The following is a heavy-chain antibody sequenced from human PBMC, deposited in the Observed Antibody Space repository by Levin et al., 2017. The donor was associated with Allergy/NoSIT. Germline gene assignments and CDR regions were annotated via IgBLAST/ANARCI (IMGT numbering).Heavy chain of an antibody. CDR3: ARIPMNWNTNYYALDV. D-gene: IGHD1/OR15-1a*01. V-gene: IGHV2-70*01. J-gene: IGHJ6*02. Sequence: QTLSLTCTFSGFSLSTGGMCVTWIRQPPGKALEWLALIDWAGDKSYSTSLKTRLTISKDTSKNQVVLTLTNVDPLDTGTYYCARIPMNWNTNYYALDVWGQGTTVTVSS. CDR1: GFSLSTGGMC. CDR2: IDWAGDK.